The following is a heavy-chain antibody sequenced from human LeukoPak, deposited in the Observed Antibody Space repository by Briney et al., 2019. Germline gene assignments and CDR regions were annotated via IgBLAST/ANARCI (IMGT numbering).Heavy chain of an antibody. CDR1: GGSISSSSYY. CDR3: ARDQPTFYYYYYGMDV. CDR2: IYYSGST. Sequence: PSETLSLTCTVSGGSISSSSYYWGWIRQPPGKGLEWIGSIYYSGSTYYNPSLKSRVTISVDTSKNQFSLKLSSVTAADTAVYYCARDQPTFYYYYYGMDVWGQGTTVTVSS. V-gene: IGHV4-39*07. J-gene: IGHJ6*02.